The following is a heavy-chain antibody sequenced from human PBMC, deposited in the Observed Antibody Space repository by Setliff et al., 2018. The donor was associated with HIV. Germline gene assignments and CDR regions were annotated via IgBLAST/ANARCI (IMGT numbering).Heavy chain of an antibody. V-gene: IGHV4-4*07. CDR3: ARLSGYGGDERHFDY. D-gene: IGHD4-17*01. Sequence: LTCSVSGVSTSIHYWVWIRQPAGRGLEWIGRIHTSDTTRYNPSLQSRVAMSVDTSKNQFSLKLTSVSAADTAVYYCARLSGYGGDERHFDYWGQGTLVTVSS. CDR2: IHTSDTT. CDR1: GVSTSIHY. J-gene: IGHJ4*02.